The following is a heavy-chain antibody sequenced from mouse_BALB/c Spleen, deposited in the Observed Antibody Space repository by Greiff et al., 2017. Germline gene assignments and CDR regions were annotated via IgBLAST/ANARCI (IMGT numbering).Heavy chain of an antibody. CDR1: GFTFSSFG. D-gene: IGHD1-2*01. V-gene: IGHV5-17*02. CDR3: ARTGRLDFDY. CDR2: ISSGSSTI. Sequence: EVHLVESGGGLVQPGGSRKLSCAASGFTFSSFGMHWVRQAPEKGLEWVAYISSGSSTIYYADTVKGRFTISRDNPKNTLFLQMTSLRSEDTAMYYCARTGRLDFDYWGQGTTLTVSS. J-gene: IGHJ2*01.